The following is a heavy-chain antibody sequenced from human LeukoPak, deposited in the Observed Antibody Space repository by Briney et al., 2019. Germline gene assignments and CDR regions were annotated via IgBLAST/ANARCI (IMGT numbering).Heavy chain of an antibody. CDR1: GFTFSDYY. D-gene: IGHD3-16*01. CDR2: ISSSSSYT. J-gene: IGHJ4*02. CDR3: ASTGGGYYFDY. V-gene: IGHV3-11*06. Sequence: GGSLRLSCAASGFTFSDYYMSWIRHAPGKGLEWVSYISSSSSYTNYADSVKGRFTISRDNAKNSLYLQMNSLRAEDTAVYYCASTGGGYYFDYWGQGTLVTVSS.